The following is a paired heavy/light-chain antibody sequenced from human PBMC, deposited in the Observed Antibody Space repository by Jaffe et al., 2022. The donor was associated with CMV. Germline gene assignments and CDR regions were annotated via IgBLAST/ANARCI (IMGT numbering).Light chain of an antibody. Sequence: EIVMTQSPATLSVSPGERATLSCRASQSVSSNLAWYQQKPGQAPRLLIYGASTRATGIPARFSGSGSGTEFTLTISSLQSEDFAVYYCQQYNNWAGLTFGGGTKVEIK. CDR1: QSVSSN. V-gene: IGKV3-15*01. CDR3: QQYNNWAGLT. CDR2: GAS. J-gene: IGKJ4*01.
Heavy chain of an antibody. CDR1: GGSISSYY. Sequence: QVQLQESGPGLVKPSETLSLTCTVSGGSISSYYWSWIRQPAGKGLEWIGRIYTSGSTNYNPSLKSRVTMSVDTSKNQFSLKLSSVTAADTAVYYCARAQSHWGYLGQRGELWFDPWGQGTLVTVSS. J-gene: IGHJ5*02. CDR2: IYTSGST. CDR3: ARAQSHWGYLGQRGELWFDP. D-gene: IGHD3-22*01. V-gene: IGHV4-4*07.